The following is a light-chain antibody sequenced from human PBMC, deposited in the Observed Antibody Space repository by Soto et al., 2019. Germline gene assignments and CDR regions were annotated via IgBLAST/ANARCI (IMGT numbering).Light chain of an antibody. CDR3: MQRMDFPPLT. V-gene: IGKV2-40*01. Sequence: DVVMTQTPLSLSVAPGEAASISCRSSQRLLDRDDGNTYVDWYLQKPGQSPQLLIYTLSYRASGVPGRFSGSGSGTDFTLEISRVEAEDVGVYYCMQRMDFPPLTFGQGTRLEIK. CDR2: TLS. CDR1: QRLLDRDDGNTY. J-gene: IGKJ5*01.